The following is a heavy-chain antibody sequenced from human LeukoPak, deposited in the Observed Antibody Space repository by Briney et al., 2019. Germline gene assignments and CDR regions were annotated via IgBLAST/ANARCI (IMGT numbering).Heavy chain of an antibody. CDR2: IYHTGNT. Sequence: SETLSLTCTVSGGSIRSYYWSWIRQAPGKGLEWIGYIYHTGNTNCNPSLKSRVTISVDTSKNQFSLKMSSVTAADTAVYYCARARDGHINNWFDPWGQGTLVTVSS. J-gene: IGHJ5*02. V-gene: IGHV4-59*01. CDR1: GGSIRSYY. CDR3: ARARDGHINNWFDP. D-gene: IGHD5-24*01.